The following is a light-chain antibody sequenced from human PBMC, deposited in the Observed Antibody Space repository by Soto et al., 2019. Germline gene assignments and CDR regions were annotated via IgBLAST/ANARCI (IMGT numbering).Light chain of an antibody. CDR2: GAS. J-gene: IGKJ1*01. CDR3: QQYNNWPPVT. Sequence: EIVLTQSPGTLSLSPGERATLSCRPSQSVSSSSLAWYQQRPGQAPRLLIFGASRRATGIPDRFSGSGSGTDFTLIISRLEPGDFAVYYCQQYNNWPPVTFGQGTKVDIK. CDR1: QSVSSSS. V-gene: IGKV3-20*01.